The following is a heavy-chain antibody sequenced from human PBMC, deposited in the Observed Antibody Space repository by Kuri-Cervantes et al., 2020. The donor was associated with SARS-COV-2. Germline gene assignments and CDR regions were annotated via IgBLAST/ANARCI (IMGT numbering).Heavy chain of an antibody. V-gene: IGHV3-30*04. CDR2: ISYDGSNK. J-gene: IGHJ4*02. D-gene: IGHD3-22*01. CDR3: ARDGYDSSGYYLDY. CDR1: GFTLSSYA. Sequence: GESLKISCAASGFTLSSYAMHWVRQAPGKGLEWVAVISYDGSNKYYADSVKGRFTISRDNSKNTLYLRMNSLRAEDTAVYYCARDGYDSSGYYLDYWGQGTLVTVSS.